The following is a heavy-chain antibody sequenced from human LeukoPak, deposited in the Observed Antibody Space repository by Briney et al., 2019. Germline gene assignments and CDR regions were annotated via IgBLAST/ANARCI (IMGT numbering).Heavy chain of an antibody. CDR1: GYTFTSYG. D-gene: IGHD3-22*01. Sequence: GASVKVSCKASGYTFTSYGISWVRQAPGQGLEWMGWISAYNGNTNYAQKLQGRVTMTTDTSTSTAYMELRSLRSDDTAVYYCARDGWLYDSSGYSYWGQGTLVTVSS. CDR3: ARDGWLYDSSGYSY. V-gene: IGHV1-18*01. CDR2: ISAYNGNT. J-gene: IGHJ4*02.